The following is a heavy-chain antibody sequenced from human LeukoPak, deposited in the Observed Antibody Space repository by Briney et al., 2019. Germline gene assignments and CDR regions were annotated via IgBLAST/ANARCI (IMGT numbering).Heavy chain of an antibody. Sequence: SETLSLTCAVSGGSISSGGYSWSWIRQPPGKGLEWIGYIYHSGSTYYNPSLKSRVTISVDRSKNQFSLKLSSVTAADTAVYYCARGTVTTFLGYYLDYWGQGTLVTVSS. D-gene: IGHD4-4*01. CDR2: IYHSGST. V-gene: IGHV4-30-2*01. CDR3: ARGTVTTFLGYYLDY. J-gene: IGHJ4*02. CDR1: GGSISSGGYS.